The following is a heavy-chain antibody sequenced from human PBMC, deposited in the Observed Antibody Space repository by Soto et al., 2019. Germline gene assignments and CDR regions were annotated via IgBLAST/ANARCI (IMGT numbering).Heavy chain of an antibody. V-gene: IGHV3-30*18. D-gene: IGHD2-2*01. CDR2: ISYDGSNK. Sequence: GGSLRLSCAASGFTFSSYGMHWVRQAPGKGLEWVAVISYDGSNKYYADSVKGRFTISRDNSKNTLYLQMNSLRAEDTAVYYCAKVVRPDYCSSTSCPDYYYGMDVWGQGTTVTVSS. CDR3: AKVVRPDYCSSTSCPDYYYGMDV. CDR1: GFTFSSYG. J-gene: IGHJ6*02.